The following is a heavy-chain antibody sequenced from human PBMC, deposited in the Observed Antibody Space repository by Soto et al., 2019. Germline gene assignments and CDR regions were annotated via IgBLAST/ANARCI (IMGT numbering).Heavy chain of an antibody. D-gene: IGHD6-19*01. CDR1: GGSISSYY. CDR2: IYYSGST. CDR3: ARENPHSSGWYEGFDY. Sequence: LSLTCTVSGGSISSYYWSWIRQPPGKGLEWIGYIYYSGSTNYNPSLKSRVTISVDTSKNQFSLKLSSVTAADTAVYYCARENPHSSGWYEGFDYWGQGTLVTVSS. J-gene: IGHJ4*02. V-gene: IGHV4-59*01.